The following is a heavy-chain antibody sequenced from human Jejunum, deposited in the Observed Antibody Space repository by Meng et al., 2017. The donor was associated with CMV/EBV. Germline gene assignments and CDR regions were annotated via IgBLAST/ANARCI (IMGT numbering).Heavy chain of an antibody. CDR2: INPGNGDT. D-gene: IGHD6-19*01. V-gene: IGHV1-3*01. CDR1: GYTFPCYA. J-gene: IGHJ4*02. CDR3: AREGFSSGWSHFDS. Sequence: SGYTFPCYAMHWVRQAPGQRLEWMAWINPGNGDTEYSQKFQDRLTITVDTSANTASMELSSLRSEDTAVYYCAREGFSSGWSHFDSWGQGTLVTVSS.